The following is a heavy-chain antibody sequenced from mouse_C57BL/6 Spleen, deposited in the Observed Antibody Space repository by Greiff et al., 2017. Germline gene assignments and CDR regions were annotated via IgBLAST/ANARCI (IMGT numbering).Heavy chain of an antibody. D-gene: IGHD1-1*01. Sequence: QVQLQQPGAELVMPGASVKLSCKASGYTFTSYWMHWVKQRPGQGLEWIGEIDPSDSYTNYNQKFKGKSTLTVDKSSSTAYMQLSSLTSEDSAVYDCARYTTVVADWYFDVWGTGTTVTVSS. CDR2: IDPSDSYT. CDR1: GYTFTSYW. V-gene: IGHV1-69*01. CDR3: ARYTTVVADWYFDV. J-gene: IGHJ1*03.